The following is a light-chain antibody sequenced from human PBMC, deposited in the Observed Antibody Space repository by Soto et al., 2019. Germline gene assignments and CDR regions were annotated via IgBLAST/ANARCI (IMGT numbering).Light chain of an antibody. J-gene: IGKJ5*01. CDR1: QTVNSD. CDR2: ATS. V-gene: IGKV3-15*01. CDR3: QQYNNWPPT. Sequence: EIVLTQSPGTLSLSQGETATLSCRASQTVNSDYLAWFQQRPGQAPRLLIFATSTRATGIPARFSGSGSGTEFTLTISSLQSEDFAVYYCQQYNNWPPTFGQGTRLEI.